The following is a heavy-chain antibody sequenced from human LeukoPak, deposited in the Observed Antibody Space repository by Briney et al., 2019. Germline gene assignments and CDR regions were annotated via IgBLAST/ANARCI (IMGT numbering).Heavy chain of an antibody. CDR1: GFSSDDFA. CDR2: AGGSGGAT. V-gene: IGHV3-43*02. J-gene: IGHJ4*02. Sequence: AESLSLSCAASGFSSDDFAMQWDRHAPGRWREWVGLAGGSGGATYYTDSVKGRFTIYRDNSKNSLYLQMNSLRTDDTALYYCVKDVGEYCVYVVHHWGQGTLVSVSP. D-gene: IGHD3-16*01. CDR3: VKDVGEYCVYVVHH.